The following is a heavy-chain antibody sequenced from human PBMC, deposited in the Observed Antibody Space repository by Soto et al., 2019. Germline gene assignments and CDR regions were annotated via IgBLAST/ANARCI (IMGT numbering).Heavy chain of an antibody. V-gene: IGHV4-59*08. CDR2: IYYSGST. Sequence: SETLSLTCTFSRVSISDYFWSWIRQPPGKGLEWIGYIYYSGSTDYNPSLKSRVTMSVDTSKNQSSLRLTSVTAADTAVYYCARRGYGDYEAFDIWGQGTMVTVSS. J-gene: IGHJ3*02. CDR1: RVSISDYF. CDR3: ARRGYGDYEAFDI. D-gene: IGHD4-17*01.